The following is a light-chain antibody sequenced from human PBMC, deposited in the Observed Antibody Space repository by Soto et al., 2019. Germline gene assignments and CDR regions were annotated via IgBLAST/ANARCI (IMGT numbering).Light chain of an antibody. V-gene: IGLV2-23*01. CDR2: EGS. CDR1: SSDVGSYNL. Sequence: QSALTQPASVSGSPGQSITISCTGTSSDVGSYNLVSWYQQHPGKAPKLMIYEGSKRPSGVSNRFSGSKSGNTASLTISGLQAEDEADNYCCSYAGSSRVFGTGTKVTVL. CDR3: CSYAGSSRV. J-gene: IGLJ1*01.